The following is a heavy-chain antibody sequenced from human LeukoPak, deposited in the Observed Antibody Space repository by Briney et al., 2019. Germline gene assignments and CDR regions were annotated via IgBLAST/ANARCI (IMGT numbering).Heavy chain of an antibody. V-gene: IGHV4-30-2*01. J-gene: IGHJ4*02. CDR2: IYHSGST. CDR1: GGSISSGGYY. CDR3: ARLSSGFDY. D-gene: IGHD3-10*01. Sequence: SETLSLTCTVSGGSISSGGYYWSWIRQPPGKGLEWIGYIYHSGSTYYNPSLKSRVTISVDRSKNQFSLKLSSVTAADTAVYYCARLSSGFDYWGQGTLVTVSS.